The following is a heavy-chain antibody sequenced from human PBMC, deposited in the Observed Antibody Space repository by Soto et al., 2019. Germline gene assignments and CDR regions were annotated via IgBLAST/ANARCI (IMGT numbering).Heavy chain of an antibody. Sequence: QVQLVQSGAEVKKPGSSVKVSCKASGGTFSSYIIAWVRQAPGQGFEWMGGVIPLFNTSNYARKFQGRVTITADESTSTAYMELSSLTFDDTAVFYCAVGDHYYDSSGYDFDYWGQGTLVTVSS. D-gene: IGHD3-22*01. CDR3: AVGDHYYDSSGYDFDY. CDR2: VIPLFNTS. J-gene: IGHJ4*02. CDR1: GGTFSSYI. V-gene: IGHV1-69*01.